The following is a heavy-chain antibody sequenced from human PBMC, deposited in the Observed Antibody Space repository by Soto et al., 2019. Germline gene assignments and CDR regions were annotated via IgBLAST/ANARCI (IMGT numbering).Heavy chain of an antibody. Sequence: QVQLVQSGAEVKKPGASVKVSCKASGYTFTSYDINWVRQAPGQGLEWMGWMNPNSGNTAYAQKCQGRVTMTRNTSISTAYMELSSLRSEDTAVYYCARERTGPNDFDYWGQGTLVTVSS. D-gene: IGHD1-7*01. CDR3: ARERTGPNDFDY. J-gene: IGHJ4*02. CDR1: GYTFTSYD. V-gene: IGHV1-8*01. CDR2: MNPNSGNT.